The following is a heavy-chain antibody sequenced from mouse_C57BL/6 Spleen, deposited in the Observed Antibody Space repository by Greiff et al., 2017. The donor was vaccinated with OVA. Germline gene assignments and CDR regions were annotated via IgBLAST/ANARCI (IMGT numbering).Heavy chain of an antibody. CDR2: IDPSDSYT. CDR1: GYTFTSYW. V-gene: IGHV1-50*01. Sequence: QVQLQQPGAELVKPGASVKLSCKASGYTFTSYWMQWVKQRPGQGLEWIGEIDPSDSYTNYNQKFKGKATLTVDTSSSTAYMQLSSLTSEDAAVYYCSNPLRAPGFAYWGQGTLVTVAA. CDR3: SNPLRAPGFAY. D-gene: IGHD3-1*01. J-gene: IGHJ3*01.